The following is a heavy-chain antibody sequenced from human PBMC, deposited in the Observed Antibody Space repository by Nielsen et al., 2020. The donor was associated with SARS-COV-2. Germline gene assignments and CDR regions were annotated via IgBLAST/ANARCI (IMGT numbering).Heavy chain of an antibody. V-gene: IGHV1-18*01. CDR1: GYTFTSYG. J-gene: IGHJ4*02. Sequence: ASVKVSCKASGYTFTSYGISWVRQAPGQGLEWMGWISAYNGNTNYAQKLQGRVTVTTDTSTSTAYMELRSLRSDDTAVYYCARDDRRFLEWLFFDYWGQGTLVTVSS. D-gene: IGHD3-3*01. CDR3: ARDDRRFLEWLFFDY. CDR2: ISAYNGNT.